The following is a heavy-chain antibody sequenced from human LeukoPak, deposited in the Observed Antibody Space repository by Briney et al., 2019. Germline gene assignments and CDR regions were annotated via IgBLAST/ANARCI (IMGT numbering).Heavy chain of an antibody. J-gene: IGHJ4*02. Sequence: GGSLRLSCAASGFTFSSYAMHWVRQAPGRGLEWVAIIWYDGSNKYYADSVKGRFTISRDNAKNSLYLQMNGLRAEDTAVYYCARDSTADRGDYGPDYWGQGTLVTVSS. D-gene: IGHD4-17*01. CDR2: IWYDGSNK. V-gene: IGHV3-30*04. CDR1: GFTFSSYA. CDR3: ARDSTADRGDYGPDY.